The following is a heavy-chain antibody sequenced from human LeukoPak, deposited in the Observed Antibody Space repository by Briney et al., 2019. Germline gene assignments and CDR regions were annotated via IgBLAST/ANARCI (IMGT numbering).Heavy chain of an antibody. CDR2: ISYDGSNK. D-gene: IGHD3-10*01. CDR1: GFTFSSYG. CDR3: ARDRPILWFGELSGGLDY. V-gene: IGHV3-30*06. J-gene: IGHJ4*02. Sequence: PGRSLRLSCSASGFTFSSYGMHWVRQAPGKGLEWVAVISYDGSNKYYADSVKGRFTISRDNSKNTLYLQMNSLRAEDTAVYYCARDRPILWFGELSGGLDYWGQGTLVTVSS.